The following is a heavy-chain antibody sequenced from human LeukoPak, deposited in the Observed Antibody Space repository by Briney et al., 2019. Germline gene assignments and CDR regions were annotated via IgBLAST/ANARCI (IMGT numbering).Heavy chain of an antibody. V-gene: IGHV3-21*01. CDR1: GFSFSTYS. D-gene: IGHD1-26*01. J-gene: IGHJ4*02. CDR3: AKDQSGSQYYFDY. CDR2: ISSSSNYI. Sequence: GGSLRLSCTASGFSFSTYSMNWVRQAPGKGLEWVSSISSSSNYIYYADSVKGRFTISRDNSKNTLYLQMNSLRAEDTAVYYCAKDQSGSQYYFDYWGQGTLVTVSS.